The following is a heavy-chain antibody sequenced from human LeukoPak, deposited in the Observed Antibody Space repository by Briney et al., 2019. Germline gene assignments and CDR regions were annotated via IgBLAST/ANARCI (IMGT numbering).Heavy chain of an antibody. CDR2: IKQDGSAK. J-gene: IGHJ4*02. CDR3: ARRYFDS. CDR1: GLTFSDYW. Sequence: PGGSLRLSCAASGLTFSDYWMHWVRQAPGKGLEWVANIKQDGSAKYYVDSVKGRFTISRDNAKNSLYLQMNSLRAEDTAVYYCARRYFDSWGQGTLVTVSS. V-gene: IGHV3-7*03.